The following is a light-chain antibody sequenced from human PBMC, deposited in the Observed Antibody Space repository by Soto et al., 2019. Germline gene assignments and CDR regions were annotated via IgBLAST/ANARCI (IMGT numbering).Light chain of an antibody. J-gene: IGKJ1*01. V-gene: IGKV1-5*01. CDR3: QQYNSYSWT. CDR1: QSISSW. CDR2: DAS. Sequence: DIQMTQSPSTLSASVGDRVTITCRASQSISSWLAWYQQKPGKAPKLLIYDASSLERGVPSRFGGSGSGTEFTLTISSLQPDDFATYDCQQYNSYSWTFGRGTKVDIK.